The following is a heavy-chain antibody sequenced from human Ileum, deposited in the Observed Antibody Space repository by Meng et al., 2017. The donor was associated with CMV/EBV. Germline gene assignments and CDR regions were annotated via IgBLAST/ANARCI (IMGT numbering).Heavy chain of an antibody. J-gene: IGHJ4*02. CDR1: GDSIISGSHY. CDR3: ARGKAVGTGH. V-gene: IGHV4-61*02. D-gene: IGHD6-13*01. Sequence: VRLPGSGPTLVKPSQTLSLSCTVSGDSIISGSHYWSWIRQSAGKGLEWIGRIHTSGSTNYNPSLESRVTISIDTSRNQFSLKLTSVTAADTAVYFCARGKAVGTGHWGQGTLVTVSS. CDR2: IHTSGST.